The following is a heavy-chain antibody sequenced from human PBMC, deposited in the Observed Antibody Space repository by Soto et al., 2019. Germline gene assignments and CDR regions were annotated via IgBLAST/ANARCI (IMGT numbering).Heavy chain of an antibody. CDR1: GFSLSTSGVG. D-gene: IGHD3-10*01. CDR2: IYWDDDK. CDR3: AHFAYYGSASLDN. Sequence: QITLKESGPPLVKPTQTLTLTCPVSGFSLSTSGVGVAWIRQPPGKALQWLGIIYWDDDKRYSPSLRSRLTITKDSAKNQVVLSMANMPSVDTATYFCAHFAYYGSASLDNWGQGTLVSVSS. V-gene: IGHV2-5*02. J-gene: IGHJ4*02.